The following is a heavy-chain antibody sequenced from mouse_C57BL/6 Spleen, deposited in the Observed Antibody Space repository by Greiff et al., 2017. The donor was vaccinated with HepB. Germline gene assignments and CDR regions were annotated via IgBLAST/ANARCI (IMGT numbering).Heavy chain of an antibody. CDR3: ASWSAWVAY. V-gene: IGHV1-50*01. J-gene: IGHJ3*01. CDR1: GYTFTSYW. Sequence: QVQLQQPGAELVKPGASVKLSCKASGYTFTSYWMQWVKQRPGQGLEWIGEIDPSDSYTNYNQKFKGKATLTVDTSSSTAYMQLSSLTSEDSAVYYCASWSAWVAYWGQGTLVTVSA. CDR2: IDPSDSYT.